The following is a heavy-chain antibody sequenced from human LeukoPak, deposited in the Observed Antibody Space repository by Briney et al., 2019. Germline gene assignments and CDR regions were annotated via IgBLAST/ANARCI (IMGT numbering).Heavy chain of an antibody. V-gene: IGHV4-39*07. CDR2: INHSGST. Sequence: SETLSLTCTVSGGSISSSSYYWGWIRQPPGKGLEWIGSINHSGSTYYNPSLKSRVTISVDTSKNQFSLKLSSVTAADTAVYYCARWSFYGSGSWGPYYFDYWGQGTLVTVSS. D-gene: IGHD3-10*01. CDR1: GGSISSSSYY. J-gene: IGHJ4*02. CDR3: ARWSFYGSGSWGPYYFDY.